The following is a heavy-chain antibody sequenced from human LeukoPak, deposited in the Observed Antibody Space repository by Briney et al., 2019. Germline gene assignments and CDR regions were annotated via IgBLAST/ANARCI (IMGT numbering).Heavy chain of an antibody. CDR3: ASSIAEDAFDI. V-gene: IGHV4-59*08. CDR1: GGSISSYY. Sequence: SETLSLTCTVSGGSISSYYWSWIRQPPGKGLEWIGYIYYSGSTNYNPSLKSRVTISVDTSKNQFSLKLSSVTAADTAVYYYASSIAEDAFDIWGQGTMVTVSS. J-gene: IGHJ3*02. D-gene: IGHD2/OR15-2a*01. CDR2: IYYSGST.